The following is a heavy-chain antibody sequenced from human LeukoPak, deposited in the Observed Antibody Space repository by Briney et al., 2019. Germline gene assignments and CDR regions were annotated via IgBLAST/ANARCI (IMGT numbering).Heavy chain of an antibody. CDR3: ARSLYDMLTGFVDY. CDR1: GFTFSSYS. CDR2: ISSSSSYI. J-gene: IGHJ4*02. D-gene: IGHD3-9*01. V-gene: IGHV3-21*01. Sequence: GGSLRLSCAASGFTFSSYSMNWVRQAPGKGLEGGSSISSSSSYIHYADSVKGRFTISRDNAKNSLYLQMNSLRAEDTAVYYCARSLYDMLTGFVDYWGEGTLVTVSS.